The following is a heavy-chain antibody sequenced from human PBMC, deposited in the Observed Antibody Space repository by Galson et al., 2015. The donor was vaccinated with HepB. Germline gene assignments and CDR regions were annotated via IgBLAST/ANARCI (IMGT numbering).Heavy chain of an antibody. CDR3: ARERTDYYGMDV. CDR2: ISSSSSTI. V-gene: IGHV3-48*01. CDR1: GFTFSSYS. Sequence: SLRLSCAASGFTFSSYSMNWVRQAPGKGLEWVSYISSSSSTIYYADSVKGRFTISRDNAKNSLYQQMNSLRAEDTAVYYCARERTDYYGMDVWGQGTTVTVS. J-gene: IGHJ6*02.